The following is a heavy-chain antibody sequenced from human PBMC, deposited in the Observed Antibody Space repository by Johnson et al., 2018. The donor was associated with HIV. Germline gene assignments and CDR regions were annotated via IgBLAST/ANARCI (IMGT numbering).Heavy chain of an antibody. CDR2: ISSSGSTI. CDR1: GFTFSDYY. Sequence: QVQLVESGGGLVKPGGSLRLSCAASGFTFSDYYMSWIRQAPGKGLEWVSYISSSGSTIYYADSVKGRFTISRDNAKNSLYLQMNSLRVEDTAVYHCAKVAVATAAGGVALDVWGPGTMVTVSS. D-gene: IGHD6-13*01. J-gene: IGHJ3*01. CDR3: AKVAVATAAGGVALDV. V-gene: IGHV3-11*04.